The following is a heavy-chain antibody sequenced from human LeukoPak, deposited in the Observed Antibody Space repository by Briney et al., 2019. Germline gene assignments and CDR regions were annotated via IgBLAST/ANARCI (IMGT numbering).Heavy chain of an antibody. CDR1: GYSISSDYY. CDR2: IYHSGST. Sequence: KPSETLSLTCTVSGYSISSDYYWGWVRQPPGKGLEWIASIYHSGSTHYSPSLKSRVTISRDTSKNQFSLKLTSVTAADTAVYYCARGYRFDPWGQGTLVTVSS. J-gene: IGHJ5*02. V-gene: IGHV4-38-2*02. CDR3: ARGYRFDP. D-gene: IGHD2-2*02.